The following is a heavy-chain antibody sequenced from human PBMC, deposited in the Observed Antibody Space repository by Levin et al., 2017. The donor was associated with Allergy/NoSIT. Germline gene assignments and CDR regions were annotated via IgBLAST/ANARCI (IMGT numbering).Heavy chain of an antibody. J-gene: IGHJ4*02. CDR2: IIPMLGIT. V-gene: IGHV1-69*02. CDR3: ATTLYYDVIY. D-gene: IGHD3-3*01. Sequence: AASVKVSCRASGGSFSSYTISWVRQAPGQGLEWLGRIIPMLGITDYARRFQGRVTMTADLSTNTGYMELSSLRSEDTAVYYCATTLYYDVIYWGQGTLVTFSS. CDR1: GGSFSSYT.